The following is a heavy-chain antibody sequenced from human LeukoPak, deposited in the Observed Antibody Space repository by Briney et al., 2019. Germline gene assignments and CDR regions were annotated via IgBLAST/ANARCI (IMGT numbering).Heavy chain of an antibody. D-gene: IGHD5-18*01. V-gene: IGHV4-59*01. Sequence: NPSETLSLTCTVSGGSISSYYWSWIRQPPGKGLEWIGYIYYSGSTNYNPSLKSRVTISVDTSKNQFSLKLSSVTAADTAVYYCARTYTAWFDPWGQGTLVTVSS. CDR1: GGSISSYY. J-gene: IGHJ5*02. CDR3: ARTYTAWFDP. CDR2: IYYSGST.